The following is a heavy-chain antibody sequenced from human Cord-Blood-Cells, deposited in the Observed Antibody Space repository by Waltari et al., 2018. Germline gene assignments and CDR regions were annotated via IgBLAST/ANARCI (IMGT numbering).Heavy chain of an antibody. J-gene: IGHJ6*02. D-gene: IGHD3-3*01. CDR3: ARDLPDFWSGYYNYYYGMDV. V-gene: IGHV3-48*01. CDR2: ISSSSSTM. CDR1: GFTFSSYS. Sequence: EVQLVESGGGLVQPGGSLRLSCAASGFTFSSYSMNWVRQAPGKGLEWVSYISSSSSTMYYADSVKGRFTIPRDNAKNSLYLQMNSLRAEDTAVYYCARDLPDFWSGYYNYYYGMDVWGQGP.